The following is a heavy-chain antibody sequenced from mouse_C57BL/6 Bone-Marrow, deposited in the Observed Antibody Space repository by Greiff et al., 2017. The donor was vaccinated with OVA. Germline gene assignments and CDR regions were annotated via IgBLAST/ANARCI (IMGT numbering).Heavy chain of an antibody. V-gene: IGHV1-69*01. CDR1: GYTFTSYW. CDR3: ARRRTTVVDY. CDR2: IDPSDSYT. D-gene: IGHD1-1*01. Sequence: VQLQQPGAELVMPGASVKLSCKASGYTFTSYWMHWVKQRPGQGLEWIGEIDPSDSYTNYNQKFKGKSTLTVDKSSSTAYMQLSSLTSEDSAVYYCARRRTTVVDYWGQGTTLTVSS. J-gene: IGHJ2*01.